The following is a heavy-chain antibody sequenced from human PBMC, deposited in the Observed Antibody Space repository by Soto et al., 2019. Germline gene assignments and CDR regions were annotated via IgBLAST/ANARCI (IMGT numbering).Heavy chain of an antibody. J-gene: IGHJ6*02. CDR2: IKQDGSEK. CDR3: ARDLRYCSSTSCPPYYYYYGMDV. D-gene: IGHD2-2*01. Sequence: PGGSLRLSCTASGFTFSSYWMSWVRQAPGKGLEWVANIKQDGSEKYYVDSVKGRFTISRDNAKNSLYLQMNSLRAEDTAVYYCARDLRYCSSTSCPPYYYYYGMDVWGQGTTVTVSS. V-gene: IGHV3-7*03. CDR1: GFTFSSYW.